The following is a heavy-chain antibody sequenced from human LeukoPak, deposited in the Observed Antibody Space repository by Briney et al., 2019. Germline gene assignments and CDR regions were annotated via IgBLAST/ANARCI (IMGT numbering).Heavy chain of an antibody. D-gene: IGHD3-22*01. Sequence: GASVKVSCKASGYTFTDYYIHWVRQAPGQGLEWMGWVNPNSGGTNFAQKFQCRVTMTRDTSITTAYMELSRLDSDDTAVYYCTREGNNYDKSGLDYWGQGTLVTVSS. CDR1: GYTFTDYY. CDR3: TREGNNYDKSGLDY. V-gene: IGHV1-2*02. J-gene: IGHJ4*02. CDR2: VNPNSGGT.